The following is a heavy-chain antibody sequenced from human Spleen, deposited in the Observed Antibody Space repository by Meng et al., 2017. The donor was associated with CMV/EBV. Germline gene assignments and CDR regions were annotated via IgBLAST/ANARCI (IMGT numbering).Heavy chain of an antibody. CDR2: IRYDGSNK. V-gene: IGHV3-30*02. D-gene: IGHD3-10*01. CDR3: AKAHYYGSGSSFDY. J-gene: IGHJ4*02. CDR1: EFTFSSYG. Sequence: GGSLRLSCAASEFTFSSYGMHWVRQAPGKGLEWVAFIRYDGSNKYYADSVKGRFTISRDNSKNTLYLQMNSLRAEDTAVYYCAKAHYYGSGSSFDYWGQGTLVTVSS.